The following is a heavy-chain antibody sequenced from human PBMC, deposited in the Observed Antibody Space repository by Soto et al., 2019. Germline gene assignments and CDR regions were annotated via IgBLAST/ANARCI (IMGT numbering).Heavy chain of an antibody. Sequence: QVQLAESGGGVVQPGKSLRLSCAASGFTFSSFAMHWVRQAPGKGLEWVASISYDGSQKYFVDSVKGRFTISRDNSENRVFLQMSSLRAEDTAVYNCVKGPWTLAHGHYVAYWGEGTVVTVSS. V-gene: IGHV3-30*18. J-gene: IGHJ4*02. CDR2: ISYDGSQK. CDR1: GFTFSSFA. CDR3: VKGPWTLAHGHYVAY. D-gene: IGHD5-12*01.